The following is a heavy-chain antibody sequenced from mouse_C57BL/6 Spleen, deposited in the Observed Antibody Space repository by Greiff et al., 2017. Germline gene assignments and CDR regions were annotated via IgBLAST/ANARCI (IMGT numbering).Heavy chain of an antibody. CDR3: ARLDGDYDYAMDY. Sequence: EVKLVESGGGLVQPGGSLKLSCAASGFTFSDYYMYWVRQTPEKRLEWVAYISNGGGSTYYPDTVKGRFTISRDNAKNTLYLQMSRLKSEDTAMYYCARLDGDYDYAMDYWGQGTSVTVSS. V-gene: IGHV5-12*01. CDR1: GFTFSDYY. CDR2: ISNGGGST. D-gene: IGHD2-4*01. J-gene: IGHJ4*01.